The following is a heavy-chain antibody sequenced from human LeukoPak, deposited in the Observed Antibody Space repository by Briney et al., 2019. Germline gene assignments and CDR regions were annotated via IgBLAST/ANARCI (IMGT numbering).Heavy chain of an antibody. CDR2: IHRSGSP. Sequence: SGTLSLTCTVSLDSTTSNFWSWVRQPPGKGLEWIGEIHRSGSPNYNPSLQSRVTISIDRSRNQIALELSSVTAADTAVYYCAREILGGFNPGAYWGQGTLVTVSS. V-gene: IGHV4-4*02. D-gene: IGHD1-14*01. J-gene: IGHJ4*02. CDR3: AREILGGFNPGAY. CDR1: LDSTTSNF.